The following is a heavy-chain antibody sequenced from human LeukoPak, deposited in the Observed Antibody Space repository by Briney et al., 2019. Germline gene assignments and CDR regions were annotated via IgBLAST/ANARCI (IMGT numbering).Heavy chain of an antibody. V-gene: IGHV1-69*04. J-gene: IGHJ4*02. CDR3: ARDLRRSYDILTGYYEGSDY. CDR1: GGTFSSYA. D-gene: IGHD3-9*01. Sequence: AASVKVSCKASGGTFSSYAISRVRQAPGQGLEWMGRIIPIFGIANYAQKFQGRVTITADKSTSTAYMELSSLRSEDTAVYYCARDLRRSYDILTGYYEGSDYWGQGTLVTVSS. CDR2: IIPIFGIA.